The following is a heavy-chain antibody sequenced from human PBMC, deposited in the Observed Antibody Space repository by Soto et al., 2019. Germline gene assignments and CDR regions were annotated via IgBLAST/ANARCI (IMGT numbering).Heavy chain of an antibody. J-gene: IGHJ6*02. CDR3: AKGQKYSSGWYEGYYYYGMDV. D-gene: IGHD6-19*01. CDR1: GFTFSSYG. Sequence: QVQLVESGGGVVQPGRSLRLSCAASGFTFSSYGMHWVRQAPGKGLEWVAVISYDGSNKYYADSVKGRFTISRDNSKNTLYLQMNSLRAEDTAVYYCAKGQKYSSGWYEGYYYYGMDVWGQGTTVTVSS. CDR2: ISYDGSNK. V-gene: IGHV3-30*18.